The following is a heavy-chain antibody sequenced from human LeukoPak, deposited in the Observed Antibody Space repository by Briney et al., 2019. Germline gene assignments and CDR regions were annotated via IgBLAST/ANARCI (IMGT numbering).Heavy chain of an antibody. D-gene: IGHD3-22*01. CDR2: ISSSGSTI. J-gene: IGHJ4*02. CDR1: GFTFSSYE. V-gene: IGHV3-48*03. CDR3: ARDSYYYDSSGYYYGGYFDY. Sequence: GGSLRLSCAASGFTFSSYEMNWVRQAPGKGLEWVSYISSSGSTIYYADSVKGRFTISRDNAKNSLYLQMNSLRAEDTAVYYCARDSYYYDSSGYYYGGYFDYWGQGTLATVSS.